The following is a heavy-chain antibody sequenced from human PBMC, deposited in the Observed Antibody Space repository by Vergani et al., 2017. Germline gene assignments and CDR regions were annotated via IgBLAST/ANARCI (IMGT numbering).Heavy chain of an antibody. CDR1: GFTFRNYA. CDR3: AKVGRSEVAGTFGAFDI. D-gene: IGHD6-19*01. CDR2: ISDNGGTT. V-gene: IGHV3-23*01. Sequence: EVQLLESGGGLAQPGGSLRLSCAASGFTFRNYAMTWVRQAPGKGLEWVSIISDNGGTTYYADSVQGRFTISRDNTKNTLFLHMNSLRPEDTAVYYCAKVGRSEVAGTFGAFDIWGQGTMVTVSS. J-gene: IGHJ3*02.